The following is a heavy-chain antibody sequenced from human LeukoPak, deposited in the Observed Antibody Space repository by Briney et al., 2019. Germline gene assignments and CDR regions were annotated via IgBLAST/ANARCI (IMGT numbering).Heavy chain of an antibody. J-gene: IGHJ4*02. Sequence: GGSLRLSCAASGFTFSSYAMSWVRQAPGKGLEWVSVISGSGGITYYADSVKGRFTISRDNSKNTLYLQVNSLRAEDTAVYYCARDGPGYSFDYWGQGTLVTVSS. CDR1: GFTFSSYA. CDR3: ARDGPGYSFDY. V-gene: IGHV3-23*01. CDR2: ISGSGGIT. D-gene: IGHD5-18*01.